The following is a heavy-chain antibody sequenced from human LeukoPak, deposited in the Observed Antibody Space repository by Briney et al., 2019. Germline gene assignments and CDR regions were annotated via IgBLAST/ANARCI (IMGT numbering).Heavy chain of an antibody. J-gene: IGHJ4*02. D-gene: IGHD3-3*01. V-gene: IGHV3-11*01. CDR1: GFTFSDYY. CDR3: ARDWRGRGSWSGYVPYYFDY. Sequence: GGSLRLSCAASGFTFSDYYMSWIRQAPGKGLEWVSYISSSGSTIYYADSVKGRFTISRDNAKNSLYLQMNSLRAEDTAVYYCARDWRGRGSWSGYVPYYFDYWGQGTLVTVSS. CDR2: ISSSGSTI.